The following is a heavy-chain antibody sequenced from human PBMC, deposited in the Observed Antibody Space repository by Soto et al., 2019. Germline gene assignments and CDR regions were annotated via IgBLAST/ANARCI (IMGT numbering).Heavy chain of an antibody. CDR2: ISGSGFKK. D-gene: IGHD1-26*01. CDR3: AKNQGVELVPLATVDWFDP. CDR1: GFIFENFG. Sequence: GGSLRLSCAASGFIFENFGMSWVRQAPGKGLEWISSISGSGFKKYYADSVKGRFTISRDNSKSTVYLELNNLSAEDTAVYHCAKNQGVELVPLATVDWFDPWGQGSVVTVSS. V-gene: IGHV3-23*01. J-gene: IGHJ5*02.